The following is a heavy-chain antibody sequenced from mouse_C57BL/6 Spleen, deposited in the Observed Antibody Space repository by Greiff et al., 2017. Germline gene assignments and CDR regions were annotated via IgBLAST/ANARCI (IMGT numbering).Heavy chain of an antibody. D-gene: IGHD4-1*01. Sequence: VKLQQSGPELVKPGASVKISCKASGYAFSSSWMNWVKQRPGKGLEWIGRIYPGDGDTNYNGKFKGKATLTADKSSSTAYMQLSSLTSEDSAVYFCARSLGGRFAYWGQGTLVTVSA. V-gene: IGHV1-82*01. CDR3: ARSLGGRFAY. CDR2: IYPGDGDT. CDR1: GYAFSSSW. J-gene: IGHJ3*01.